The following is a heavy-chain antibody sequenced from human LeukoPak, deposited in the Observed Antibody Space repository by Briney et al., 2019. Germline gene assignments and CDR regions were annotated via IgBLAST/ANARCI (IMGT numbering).Heavy chain of an antibody. CDR2: IIPIFGTA. CDR1: GGTFSSYA. D-gene: IGHD3-22*01. Sequence: GASVKVSCKASGGTFSSYAISWVRQAPGQGLEWMGGIIPIFGTANYAQKFQGRVTITADESTSTAYMELSSLRSEDTAVYYCATGLYDSSGYYYLRYWGQGTLVTVSS. CDR3: ATGLYDSSGYYYLRY. V-gene: IGHV1-69*01. J-gene: IGHJ4*02.